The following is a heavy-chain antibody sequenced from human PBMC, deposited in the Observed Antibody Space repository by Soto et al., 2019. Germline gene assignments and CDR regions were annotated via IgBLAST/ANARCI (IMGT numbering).Heavy chain of an antibody. CDR2: IYYSGRT. CDR3: ARHPLYVPLDY. CDR1: GDSGGFISSSSYH. J-gene: IGHJ4*02. D-gene: IGHD2-2*02. Sequence: QLQLQESGPGLVKPSETLSLTCTVSGDSGGFISSSSYHWGWRRQSPGQGLEWIANIYYSGRTYYNPSLTRRITTTGEQSMAPCSLRLTSVTAADTAVYYCARHPLYVPLDYLGQGTLVTVSS. V-gene: IGHV4-39*01.